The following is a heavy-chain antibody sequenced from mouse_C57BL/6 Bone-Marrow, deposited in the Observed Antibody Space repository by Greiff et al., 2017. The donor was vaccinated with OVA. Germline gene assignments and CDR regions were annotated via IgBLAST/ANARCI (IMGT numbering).Heavy chain of an antibody. CDR2: IYPRSGNT. V-gene: IGHV1-81*01. D-gene: IGHD2-14*01. CDR3: ARGTSAWCAY. J-gene: IGHJ3*01. Sequence: QVQLKQSGAELARPGASVKLSCKASGYTFTSYGISWVKQRTGQGLEWIGEIYPRSGNTYYNEKFKGKATLTADKSSSTAYMELRSLTSEDSAVYFCARGTSAWCAYWGQGTLVTVSA. CDR1: GYTFTSYG.